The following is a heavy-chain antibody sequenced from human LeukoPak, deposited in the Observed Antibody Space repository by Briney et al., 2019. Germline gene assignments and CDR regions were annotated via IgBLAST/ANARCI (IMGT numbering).Heavy chain of an antibody. Sequence: PSETLSLTCAVYGGSFSGYYWSWIRQPPGKGLEWIGEINHIGSTNYNPSLKSRVTISVDTSKNQFSLKLSSVTAADTAVYYCARGRGYSYGWFDYWGQGTLVTVSS. J-gene: IGHJ4*02. V-gene: IGHV4-34*01. CDR3: ARGRGYSYGWFDY. CDR2: INHIGST. D-gene: IGHD5-18*01. CDR1: GGSFSGYY.